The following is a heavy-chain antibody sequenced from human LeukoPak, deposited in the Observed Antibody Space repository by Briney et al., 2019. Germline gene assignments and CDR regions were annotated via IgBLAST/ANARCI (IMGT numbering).Heavy chain of an antibody. D-gene: IGHD4/OR15-4a*01. CDR1: GFTFGDYS. Sequence: PGGSLRLSCTASGFTFGDYSMNWVRQAPGKGLEWVSFIYSDNTHYSDSVKGRFTISRDNSKNTLYLQMNSLRAEDTAVYYCARRAGAYSHPYDYWGQGTLVTVSS. J-gene: IGHJ4*02. CDR3: ARRAGAYSHPYDY. V-gene: IGHV3-53*01. CDR2: IYSDNT.